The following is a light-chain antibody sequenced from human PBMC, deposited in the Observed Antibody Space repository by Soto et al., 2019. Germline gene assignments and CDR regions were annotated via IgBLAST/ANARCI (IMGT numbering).Light chain of an antibody. CDR2: AAS. J-gene: IGKJ5*01. V-gene: IGKV1-39*01. Sequence: DIQLTQSPPSLSATVGDRVTITCRASQTIDSYLNWFQQKPGMAPKLLIYAASKLQSGVPSRFRGSGSGTDFTLIIDTLQPDDFASYYCQQTRSGITFGQGTRLEI. CDR3: QQTRSGIT. CDR1: QTIDSY.